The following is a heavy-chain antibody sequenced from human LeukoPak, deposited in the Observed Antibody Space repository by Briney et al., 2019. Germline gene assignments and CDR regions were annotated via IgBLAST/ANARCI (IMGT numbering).Heavy chain of an antibody. CDR3: ARGPIGAPDYYFDY. D-gene: IGHD3-10*01. CDR1: GYTLTEIS. CDR2: FDPENGET. J-gene: IGHJ4*02. Sequence: ASVKVSCKVSGYTLTEISMYWVRQAPGKGLEWMGRFDPENGETLYAQKFQGRVTMTEDTSTDTAYMELSSLRSEDTAVYFCARGPIGAPDYYFDYWGQGTLVTVSS. V-gene: IGHV1-24*01.